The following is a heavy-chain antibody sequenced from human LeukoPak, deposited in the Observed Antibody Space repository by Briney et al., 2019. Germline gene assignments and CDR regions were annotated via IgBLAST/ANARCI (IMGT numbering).Heavy chain of an antibody. V-gene: IGHV3-30*03. CDR2: ISYDGNNK. CDR3: ARGFYYGSGSYDDAFDI. CDR1: GFTFSSYG. D-gene: IGHD3-10*01. J-gene: IGHJ3*02. Sequence: GGSLRLSCAASGFTFSSYGIHWVRQAPGKGLEWVAIISYDGNNKYYVDSVKGRFTISRDNSKNTLYLQMNSLRPEDTAVYYCARGFYYGSGSYDDAFDIRGQGPMATVSS.